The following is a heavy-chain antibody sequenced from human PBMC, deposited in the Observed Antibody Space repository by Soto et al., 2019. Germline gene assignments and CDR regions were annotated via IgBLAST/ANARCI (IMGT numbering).Heavy chain of an antibody. J-gene: IGHJ3*02. CDR1: GFTFSNAW. V-gene: IGHV3-15*01. CDR3: ATDRDDYGSGGPDDGFDI. Sequence: EVQLVESGGGLVKPGGSLRLSCAASGFTFSNAWMSWVRQAPGKGLEWVGRIKSKTDGGTTDYAAPVKGRFTISRDDSKNSLYLQMNSLRTEETAGYYWATDRDDYGSGGPDDGFDIWGQGTVVNV. D-gene: IGHD3-10*01. CDR2: IKSKTDGGTT.